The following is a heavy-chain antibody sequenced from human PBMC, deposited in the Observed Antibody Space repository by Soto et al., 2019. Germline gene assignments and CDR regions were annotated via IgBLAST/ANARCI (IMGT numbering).Heavy chain of an antibody. CDR3: AREPYYVFWSGYYWGDTRDYRMDV. Sequence: SETLSLTCTVSGGSISSSSYYWGWIRQPPGKGLEWIGSIYYSGSTYYNPSLKSRVTISVDTSKNQFSLKLSSVTAADTAVYYCAREPYYVFWSGYYWGDTRDYRMDVWGQGTTVT. CDR1: GGSISSSSYY. D-gene: IGHD3-3*01. V-gene: IGHV4-39*01. CDR2: IYYSGST. J-gene: IGHJ6*01.